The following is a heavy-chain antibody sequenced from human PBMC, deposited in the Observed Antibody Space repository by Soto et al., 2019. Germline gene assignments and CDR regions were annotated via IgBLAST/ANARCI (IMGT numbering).Heavy chain of an antibody. CDR2: IIPIFGTA. J-gene: IGHJ6*02. Sequence: LVKVSCKASGGTFSSYAISWVRQAPGQGLEWMGGIIPIFGTANYAQKFQGRVTITADESTSTAYMELSSLRSEDTAVYYCARGVAAAGKPPGSYYYYGMDVWGQGTTVTSP. CDR3: ARGVAAAGKPPGSYYYYGMDV. CDR1: GGTFSSYA. D-gene: IGHD6-13*01. V-gene: IGHV1-69*13.